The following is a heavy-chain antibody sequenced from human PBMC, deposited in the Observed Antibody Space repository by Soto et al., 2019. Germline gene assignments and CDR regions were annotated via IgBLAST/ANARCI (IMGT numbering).Heavy chain of an antibody. Sequence: QVQLVQSGAEVKKPGASVKVSCKASGYTFSGYAIHWVRQAPGQRLEWMGWINGGNGDTKYSQKFQGRVTITRDTSASTASMELTSLGAEDTALYHCARGYGSSTSCQYYLDFWGQGTLVTVSS. CDR2: INGGNGDT. V-gene: IGHV1-3*01. CDR3: ARGYGSSTSCQYYLDF. CDR1: GYTFSGYA. J-gene: IGHJ4*02. D-gene: IGHD2-2*01.